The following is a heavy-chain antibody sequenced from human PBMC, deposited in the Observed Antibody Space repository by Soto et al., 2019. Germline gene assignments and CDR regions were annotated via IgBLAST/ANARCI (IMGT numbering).Heavy chain of an antibody. D-gene: IGHD6-13*01. CDR1: GYSFTKYW. V-gene: IGHV5-51*01. J-gene: IGHJ6*02. Sequence: PGESLKISCKGSGYSFTKYWIGWVRQMPGKGLEWMGIIYPGDSEIRYSPSFEGQVTISADKSISTAYLQWSSLKASDTAMYYCAKSPAYRAEAVSLGLFGMDVWGQGTTVTVSS. CDR2: IYPGDSEI. CDR3: AKSPAYRAEAVSLGLFGMDV.